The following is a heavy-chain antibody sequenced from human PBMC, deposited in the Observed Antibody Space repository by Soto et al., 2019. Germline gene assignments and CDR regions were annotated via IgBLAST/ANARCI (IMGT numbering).Heavy chain of an antibody. CDR3: ATTSHHDYGVPGPIKYYGVDV. Sequence: VQLVQSGTDLKKPGTSVNVSCKTSGGSFNRFGLSWVRQAPGQGLEWMGWIIPMLGTTKYAQRFQGRVTLTSDESANTAYMVLSSLRSEDTAVYYCATTSHHDYGVPGPIKYYGVDVWGQGTTVSVSS. CDR2: IIPMLGTT. J-gene: IGHJ6*02. V-gene: IGHV1-69*05. CDR1: GGSFNRFG. D-gene: IGHD4-17*01.